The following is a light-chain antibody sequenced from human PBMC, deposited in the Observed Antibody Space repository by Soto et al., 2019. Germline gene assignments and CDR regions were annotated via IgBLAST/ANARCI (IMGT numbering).Light chain of an antibody. CDR1: QSISSW. J-gene: IGKJ4*01. CDR3: QLYNSYPLT. V-gene: IGKV1-5*01. CDR2: DAF. Sequence: DIQMTKSPSTLSASVGYIVTITCRASQSISSWLAWYQQKPGKAPKPLIYDAFSLESGVPSRFSGSGSGTEFTLTISSLQPDYFATYYCQLYNSYPLTFGGGTKVEIK.